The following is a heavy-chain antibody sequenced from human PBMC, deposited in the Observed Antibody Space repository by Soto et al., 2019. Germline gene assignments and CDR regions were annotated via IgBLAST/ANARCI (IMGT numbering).Heavy chain of an antibody. CDR3: AKDGGMESSGWYDYYYGMDV. CDR1: GFTFSSNG. V-gene: IGHV3-30*18. D-gene: IGHD6-19*01. J-gene: IGHJ6*02. Sequence: GGSLRLSCAASGFTFSSNGMHWVRQAPGKGLEWAAGISYDGSNKYYADSVKGRFTISRDDSKNTLYLQMNSLRAEDTAVYYCAKDGGMESSGWYDYYYGMDVWGQGTTVTVSS. CDR2: ISYDGSNK.